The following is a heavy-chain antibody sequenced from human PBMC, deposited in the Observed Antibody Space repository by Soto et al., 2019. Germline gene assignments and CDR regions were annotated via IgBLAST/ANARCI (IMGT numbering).Heavy chain of an antibody. CDR1: GFTFSSYG. J-gene: IGHJ4*02. CDR3: ARAPVHDFFDY. Sequence: QVQLVESGGGVVQPGRSLRLSRAASGFTFSSYGMHWVRQAPGKGLEWVAVIWYDGSNKYYADSVKGRFTISRDNSKNTLYLQMNSLRAEDTAVYYCARAPVHDFFDYWGQGTLVTVSS. V-gene: IGHV3-33*01. CDR2: IWYDGSNK.